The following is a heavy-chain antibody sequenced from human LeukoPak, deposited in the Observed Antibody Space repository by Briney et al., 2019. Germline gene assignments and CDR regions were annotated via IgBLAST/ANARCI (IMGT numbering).Heavy chain of an antibody. J-gene: IGHJ4*02. CDR1: GFTFTIYA. CDR2: ISGSGETT. Sequence: GGSLRLSCAASGFTFTIYAMDWVRQAPGKGLEWISVISGSGETTHYADSVKGRFTISRDNAKNSLYLQMNSLRAEDTAVYYCARGYGADYWGQGTLVTVSS. CDR3: ARGYGADY. D-gene: IGHD4-17*01. V-gene: IGHV3-23*01.